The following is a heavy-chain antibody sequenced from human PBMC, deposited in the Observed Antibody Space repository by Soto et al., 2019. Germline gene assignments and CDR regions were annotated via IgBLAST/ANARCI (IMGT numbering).Heavy chain of an antibody. V-gene: IGHV1-46*01. Sequence: QVRLVQSGAEVKKPGASVKISCETSGYTFTKFHLHWVRQAPGQGLEWMGRINPTGGTVNYAQHFQGRVPVTTDTSTSTVHMELSSLRFEDTAVYYCATEGDPRLYAATVFDYWGQGTLLSVSS. J-gene: IGHJ4*02. CDR2: INPTGGTV. CDR3: ATEGDPRLYAATVFDY. CDR1: GYTFTKFH. D-gene: IGHD3-16*01.